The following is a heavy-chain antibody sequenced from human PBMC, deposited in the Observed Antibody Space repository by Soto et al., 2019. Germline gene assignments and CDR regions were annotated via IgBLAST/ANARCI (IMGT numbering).Heavy chain of an antibody. CDR1: GFTFSSYA. D-gene: IGHD5-12*01. J-gene: IGHJ4*02. V-gene: IGHV3-64*01. CDR2: ISSNGGST. Sequence: EVQLVESGGGLVQPGGSLRLSCAASGFTFSSYAMHWVRQAPGKGLEYVSAISSNGGSTYYANSVKGRFTISRDNSKNTLYLQMGSLRAEDMAVYYWARVLTGVATKPHDYWGQGTLVPVSS. CDR3: ARVLTGVATKPHDY.